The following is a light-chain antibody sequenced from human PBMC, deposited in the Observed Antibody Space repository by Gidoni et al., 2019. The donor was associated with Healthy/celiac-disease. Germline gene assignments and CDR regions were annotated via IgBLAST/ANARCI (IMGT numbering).Light chain of an antibody. CDR1: SSDVGGYNY. V-gene: IGLV2-14*03. J-gene: IGLJ2*01. CDR3: SSYTSSSTRVV. Sequence: QSALTQPASVSASPGQSITISCTGTSSDVGGYNYVSLYQQHPGKAPKLMIYDVSNRPSGVSNRFSGSKSGNTASLTISGLQAEDEADYYCSSYTSSSTRVVFGGGTKLTVL. CDR2: DVS.